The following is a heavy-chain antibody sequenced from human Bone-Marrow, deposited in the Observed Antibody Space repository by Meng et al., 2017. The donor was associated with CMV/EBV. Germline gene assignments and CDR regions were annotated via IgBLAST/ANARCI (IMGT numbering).Heavy chain of an antibody. D-gene: IGHD2-2*01. CDR3: ARDINKYCSSTSCYGGGYY. Sequence: ASVKVSCKASGYTFTSYGISWVRQAPGQGLEWMGWISAYNGNTNYAQKLQGRVTMTTDTSTSTAYMELRSLRSDDTAVYYCARDINKYCSSTSCYGGGYYWGQGTLVTVSS. J-gene: IGHJ4*02. CDR2: ISAYNGNT. V-gene: IGHV1-18*01. CDR1: GYTFTSYG.